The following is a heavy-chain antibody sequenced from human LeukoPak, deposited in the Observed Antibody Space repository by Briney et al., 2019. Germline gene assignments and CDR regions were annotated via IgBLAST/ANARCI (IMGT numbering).Heavy chain of an antibody. D-gene: IGHD5-24*01. V-gene: IGHV5-51*01. J-gene: IGHJ5*02. CDR1: GYSFTSYC. CDR3: ARDREMATITNWFDP. CDR2: IYPGDSDT. Sequence: GESLKISCKGSGYSFTSYCIGWVRQMPGKGLEWMGIIYPGDSDTRYSPSFQGQVTISADKSISTAYLQWSSLKASDTAMYYCARDREMATITNWFDPWGQGTLVTVSS.